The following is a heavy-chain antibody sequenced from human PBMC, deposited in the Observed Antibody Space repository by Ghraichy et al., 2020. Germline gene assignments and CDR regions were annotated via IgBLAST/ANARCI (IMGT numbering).Heavy chain of an antibody. J-gene: IGHJ4*02. Sequence: SQTLSLTCTVSGGSISNEHWNWVRQPPGKGLEWIAYLFNDGSTSYNPSLKNRVTISLDRSQNQSSLRLTSVTAADTAVYFCARSLSGLDSGDYWGQGTLVTVSS. D-gene: IGHD2-2*03. CDR1: GGSISNEH. CDR2: LFNDGST. V-gene: IGHV4-59*01. CDR3: ARSLSGLDSGDY.